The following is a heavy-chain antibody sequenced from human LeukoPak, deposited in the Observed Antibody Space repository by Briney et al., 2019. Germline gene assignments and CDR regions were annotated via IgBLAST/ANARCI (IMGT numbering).Heavy chain of an antibody. V-gene: IGHV4-34*01. CDR1: GGSFSGYY. Sequence: SEPLSLTCAVYGGSFSGYYWSWIRQPPGKGLEWIGEINHSGSTNYNPSLKSRVTISVDTSKNQFSLKLSSVTAADTAVYYCARGVGAKSYYYYYGMDVWGQGTTVTVSS. D-gene: IGHD1-26*01. CDR3: ARGVGAKSYYYYYGMDV. J-gene: IGHJ6*02. CDR2: INHSGST.